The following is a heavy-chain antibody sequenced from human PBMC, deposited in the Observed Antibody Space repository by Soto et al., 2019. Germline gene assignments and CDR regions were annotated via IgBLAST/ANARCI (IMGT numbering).Heavy chain of an antibody. CDR3: ARYYDSSGYYGRRYYFDS. J-gene: IGHJ4*02. CDR1: GYTFTSYE. CDR2: MNPNSGNT. V-gene: IGHV1-8*01. Sequence: QVQLVQSGAEVKKPGASVKVSCKASGYTFTSYEINWVRQATGQGLEWMGWMNPNSGNTGYAQKFQGRVTMTRNTSISTAYMELSSLRSEDTAVYYCARYYDSSGYYGRRYYFDSWGQGTLVTVSS. D-gene: IGHD3-22*01.